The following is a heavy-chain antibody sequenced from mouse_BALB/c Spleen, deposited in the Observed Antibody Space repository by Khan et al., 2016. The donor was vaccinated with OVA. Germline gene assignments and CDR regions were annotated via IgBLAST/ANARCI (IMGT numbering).Heavy chain of an antibody. D-gene: IGHD1-1*01. J-gene: IGHJ4*01. CDR2: ISYSGST. CDR3: ARGNYYGYAMDY. Sequence: EVQLQESGPGLVKPSQSLSLTCTVTGYSITSNYAWNWIRQFPGNKLEWMGYISYSGSTSYNPSLKSRISITRDTSKNPFFLQLSSVTTEDTATYYGARGNYYGYAMDYWGQGTSVTVSS. V-gene: IGHV3-2*02. CDR1: GYSITSNYA.